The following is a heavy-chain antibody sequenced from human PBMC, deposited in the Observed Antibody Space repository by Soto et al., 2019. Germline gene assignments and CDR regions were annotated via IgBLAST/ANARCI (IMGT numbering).Heavy chain of an antibody. Sequence: SETLSLTCTVSGGSISSGGYYWSWIRQHPGKGLEWIGYIYYSGRTYYNPSLKSRVTISVDTSKNQFSLKLSSVTAADTAVYYCAREYYYSSGCYDWLDPWGQGTLVTV. V-gene: IGHV4-31*03. J-gene: IGHJ5*02. CDR3: AREYYYSSGCYDWLDP. CDR1: GGSISSGGYY. D-gene: IGHD3-22*01. CDR2: IYYSGRT.